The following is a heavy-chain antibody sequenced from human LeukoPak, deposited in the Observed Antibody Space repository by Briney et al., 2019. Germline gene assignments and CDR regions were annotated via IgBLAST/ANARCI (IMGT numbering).Heavy chain of an antibody. CDR2: INSDGSDT. V-gene: IGHV3-74*01. CDR1: KFTFSNYW. J-gene: IGHJ4*02. D-gene: IGHD1-26*01. CDR3: AREVGAIDY. Sequence: PGGSLRLSCAASKFTFSNYWMHWVRRAPGKGLVWVSHINSDGSDTNYADSVKGRFSISRDNAKNTLYLQMNSLRAEDTAVYYCAREVGAIDYWGQGTLVTVSA.